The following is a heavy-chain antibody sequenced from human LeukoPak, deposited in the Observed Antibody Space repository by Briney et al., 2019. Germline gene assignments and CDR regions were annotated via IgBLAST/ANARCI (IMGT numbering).Heavy chain of an antibody. CDR1: GGSISSSSYY. CDR3: ARVNAQLVRPWFDP. V-gene: IGHV4-39*07. CDR2: IYYSGST. D-gene: IGHD6-13*01. J-gene: IGHJ5*02. Sequence: PETLSLTCTVSGGSISSSSYYWGWIRQPPGKGLEWIGSIYYSGSTYYNPSPKSRVTISVDTSKNQFSLKLSSVTAADTAVYYCARVNAQLVRPWFDPWGQGTLVTVSS.